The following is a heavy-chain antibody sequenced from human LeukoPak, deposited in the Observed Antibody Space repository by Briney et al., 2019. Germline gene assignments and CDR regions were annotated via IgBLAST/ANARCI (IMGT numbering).Heavy chain of an antibody. CDR3: ARLSIVGATNFDY. CDR1: GGSISSNY. Sequence: SETLSLTCSVSGGSISSNYWSWIRQPPGKGLEWIGYIYYSGSTTYKPSLKSRVTISVDTSKNQFSLKLSSVTAADTAVYYCARLSIVGATNFDYWGQGTLVTVSS. D-gene: IGHD1-26*01. V-gene: IGHV4-59*08. J-gene: IGHJ4*02. CDR2: IYYSGST.